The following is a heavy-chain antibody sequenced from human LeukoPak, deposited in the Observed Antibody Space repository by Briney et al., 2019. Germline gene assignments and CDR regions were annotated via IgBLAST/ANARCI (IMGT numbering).Heavy chain of an antibody. CDR1: GYTFSGTGWY. CDR2: IYPYTGAT. Sequence: AASVKVSCKASGYTFSGTGWYLYWLRQAPGQGLECMGWIYPYTGATHYAQKFQGRVAMTRDTSISTAYMESSRLRPDDTAVYYCARDGPAQMVDFDYWGQGTLVTVSS. J-gene: IGHJ4*02. CDR3: ARDGPAQMVDFDY. V-gene: IGHV1-2*02. D-gene: IGHD3-10*01.